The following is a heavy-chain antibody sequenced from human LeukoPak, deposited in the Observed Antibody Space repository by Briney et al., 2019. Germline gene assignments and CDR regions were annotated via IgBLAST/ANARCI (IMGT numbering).Heavy chain of an antibody. CDR1: GGSISSYY. Sequence: AETLSLTCTVSGGSISSYYWSWIRQPAGKGLEWIGRIYTSGRTNYNPSLKSRVTMSVDTSKKQFSLKLSSVTAADTAVYYCARDPQLGPFDYWGQGTLVTVSS. J-gene: IGHJ4*02. D-gene: IGHD6-6*01. CDR3: ARDPQLGPFDY. V-gene: IGHV4-4*07. CDR2: IYTSGRT.